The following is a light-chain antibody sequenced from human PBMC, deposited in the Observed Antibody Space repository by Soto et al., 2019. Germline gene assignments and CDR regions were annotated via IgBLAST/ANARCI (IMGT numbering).Light chain of an antibody. CDR2: AAS. Sequence: DIQMTQSPSSLSASVGDRVTITCRASQGIRNDLGWYQQRPGQAPKRLIYAASTLQSGVPSRFSGSGSGTEFTITNSGLQAEDFATYYCLPHNTYHFTFGPGTKVDIK. CDR3: LPHNTYHFT. V-gene: IGKV1-17*01. CDR1: QGIRND. J-gene: IGKJ3*01.